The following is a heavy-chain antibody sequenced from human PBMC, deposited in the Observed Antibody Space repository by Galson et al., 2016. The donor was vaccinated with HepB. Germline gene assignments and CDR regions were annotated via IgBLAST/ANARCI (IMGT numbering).Heavy chain of an antibody. CDR3: VQGSTAPAV. Sequence: SLRLSCAASGFTFSSYAMHWVRQAPGKGLEWVAVISYDGSNKYFAASVKGRFTISRDNSKNTLYLQMNSLRADDTAIYYCVQGSTAPAVWGKGTTVTVSS. CDR2: ISYDGSNK. CDR1: GFTFSSYA. V-gene: IGHV3-30*04. J-gene: IGHJ6*04. D-gene: IGHD2-2*01.